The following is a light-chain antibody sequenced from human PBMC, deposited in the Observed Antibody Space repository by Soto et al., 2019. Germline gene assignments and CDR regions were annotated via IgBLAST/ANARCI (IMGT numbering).Light chain of an antibody. CDR1: QSVSSTY. CDR3: QQYGGSPPIT. CDR2: GAS. V-gene: IGKV3-20*01. J-gene: IGKJ5*01. Sequence: EIVLTQSPGTLSLSPGERATLSCRASQSVSSTYLAWYQQKPGQAPRLLISGASSRATGIPDRFSGSGSGTDFTHTISRLEPEDFAVYYCQQYGGSPPITFGQGTRLDIK.